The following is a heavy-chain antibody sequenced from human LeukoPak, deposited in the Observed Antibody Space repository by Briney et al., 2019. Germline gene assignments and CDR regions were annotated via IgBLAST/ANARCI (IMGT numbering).Heavy chain of an antibody. CDR2: IYTSGST. J-gene: IGHJ6*02. Sequence: SETLSLTCTVSGGSISSYYWSWIRQPAGKGLEWIGRIYTSGSTNYNPSLKSRVTMSVDTSKHQFSLKLSSVTAADTAVYYCASESAKTRAYGSGRNYYYYYGMDVWGQGTTVTVSS. D-gene: IGHD3-10*01. CDR1: GGSISSYY. CDR3: ASESAKTRAYGSGRNYYYYYGMDV. V-gene: IGHV4-4*07.